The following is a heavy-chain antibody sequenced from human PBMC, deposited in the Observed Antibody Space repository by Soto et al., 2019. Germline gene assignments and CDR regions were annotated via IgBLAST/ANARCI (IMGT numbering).Heavy chain of an antibody. V-gene: IGHV4-59*01. J-gene: IGHJ6*02. Sequence: QMQLQESGPGLVKPSVTLSLICSVSGDSITAYYLSWLRQSPGKELEWIGYIYHNGETNYNPSLKSRVTISADTSKTQFSLRLSSVTAADTGVYYCARDKGGEFLKGSGMDVWGQGTTVIVSS. CDR3: ARDKGGEFLKGSGMDV. CDR2: IYHNGET. CDR1: GDSITAYY. D-gene: IGHD3-10*01.